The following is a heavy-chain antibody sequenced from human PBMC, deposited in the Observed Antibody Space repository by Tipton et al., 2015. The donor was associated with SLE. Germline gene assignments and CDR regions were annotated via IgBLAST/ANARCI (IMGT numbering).Heavy chain of an antibody. J-gene: IGHJ6*02. CDR2: IYPGDSDT. V-gene: IGHV5-51*01. CDR3: ARQGGYCSGGSCYYYYGMDV. CDR1: GYSFTSYW. D-gene: IGHD2-15*01. Sequence: VQLVQSGPEVKKPGESLKISCKGSGYSFTSYWIGWVRQMPGKGLEWMGIIYPGDSDTRYSPSFQGQVTISADKSISTAYLQWSSLKASDTAMYYCARQGGYCSGGSCYYYYGMDVWGQGTTVTVSS.